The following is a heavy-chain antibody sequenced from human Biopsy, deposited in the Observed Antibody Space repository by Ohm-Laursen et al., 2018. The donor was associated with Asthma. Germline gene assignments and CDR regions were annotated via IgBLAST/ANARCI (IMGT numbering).Heavy chain of an antibody. J-gene: IGHJ4*02. Sequence: SLRLSCAAPRFTFNKFWMHWVRQAPGKGLVWVARINTDGISTTYADSVKGRFTISRDNSMNTLYLHMNSLRVEDTAVYYCARGLDYSGRSGFDYWGQGTLVTVSS. CDR2: INTDGIST. V-gene: IGHV3-74*03. CDR3: ARGLDYSGRSGFDY. CDR1: RFTFNKFW. D-gene: IGHD3-10*01.